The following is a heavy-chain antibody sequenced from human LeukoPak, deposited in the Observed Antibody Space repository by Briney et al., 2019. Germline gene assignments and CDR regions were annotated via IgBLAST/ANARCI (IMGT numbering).Heavy chain of an antibody. CDR2: ITNLGVGS. D-gene: IGHD1-26*01. V-gene: IGHV3-23*01. CDR1: GFTLNYYA. J-gene: IGHJ4*02. Sequence: TGGSLRLSCAASGFTLNYYAMTWARQAPGKGLQWVSSITNLGVGSYYADSVKGRFTIYRDNSKNTLYLQMNSLRVEDTAVYYCARKSSISTSHPEDCWGQGTLVTVSS. CDR3: ARKSSISTSHPEDC.